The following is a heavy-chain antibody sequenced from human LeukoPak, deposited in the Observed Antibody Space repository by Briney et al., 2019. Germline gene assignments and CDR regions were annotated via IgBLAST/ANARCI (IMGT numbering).Heavy chain of an antibody. CDR3: ARGGYKPPKAFDI. J-gene: IGHJ3*02. CDR2: IYYSGST. D-gene: IGHD5-24*01. Sequence: PSETLSLTCTVSGGSISSGGYYWSWIRQHPGKGLEWIGYIYYSGSTYYNPSLRNRVTISVDTSKNQFSLKLSSVTAADTAVYYCARGGYKPPKAFDIWGQGTMVTVSS. CDR1: GGSISSGGYY. V-gene: IGHV4-31*03.